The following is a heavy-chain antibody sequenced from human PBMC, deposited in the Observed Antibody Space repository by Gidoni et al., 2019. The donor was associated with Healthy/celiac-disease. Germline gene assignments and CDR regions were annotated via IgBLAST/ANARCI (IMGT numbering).Heavy chain of an antibody. J-gene: IGHJ6*02. CDR2: IYYSGST. CDR3: ARAIAARPGRPRYYYYYGMDV. V-gene: IGHV4-59*01. Sequence: QVQLQESGPGLVKPSETLSLTCTVSGGSISSSYWSWIRQPPGKGLEWIGYIYYSGSTNYNPSLKSRVTISVDTSKNQFSLKLSSVTAADTAVYYCARAIAARPGRPRYYYYYGMDVWGQGTTVTVSS. CDR1: GGSISSSY. D-gene: IGHD6-6*01.